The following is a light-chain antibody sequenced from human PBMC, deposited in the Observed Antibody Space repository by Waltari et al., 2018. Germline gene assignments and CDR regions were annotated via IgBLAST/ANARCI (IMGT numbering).Light chain of an antibody. J-gene: IGKJ1*01. V-gene: IGKV4-1*01. CDR2: WAS. CDR1: QSVLYRSNNKDY. CDR3: QQYYSTPT. Sequence: DIVMTQSPDSLAVSLGERATINCKSSQSVLYRSNNKDYLAWYRQKPGQPPKLLIYWASTRESGVPDRFSGSGSGTDFTLTISSLQAEDVAVYYCQQYYSTPTFGQGTKVEIK.